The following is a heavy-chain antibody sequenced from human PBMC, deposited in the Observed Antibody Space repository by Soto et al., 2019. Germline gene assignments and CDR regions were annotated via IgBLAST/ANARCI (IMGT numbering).Heavy chain of an antibody. D-gene: IGHD3-10*01. V-gene: IGHV4-30-4*01. J-gene: IGHJ6*02. CDR2: IYYSGST. Sequence: SETLSLTCTVSGDSLTSGESYWSWIRKPPGKGLEWIGYIYYSGSTYYNPSLKSRISISVDTSKNQFSLKLRSVTAADTAVYYCARDLATMPGRYDTTPTEYGMDVWGQGTTVTVS. CDR1: GDSLTSGESY. CDR3: ARDLATMPGRYDTTPTEYGMDV.